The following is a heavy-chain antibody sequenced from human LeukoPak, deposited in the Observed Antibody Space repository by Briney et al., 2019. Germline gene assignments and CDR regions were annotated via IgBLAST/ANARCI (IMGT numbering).Heavy chain of an antibody. Sequence: GGSLRLSCAASGLXFSSYEMXWXXXAPGXXXXXVXXIXSXXSXIYYANSVKGXFTISRDNAKKSLYLQMHSLRAEDTAVYYCARDSHKFDSSGYYPDAFDIWGQGTMVTVSS. CDR3: ARDSHKFDSSGYYPDAFDI. CDR2: IXSXXSXI. V-gene: IGHV3-48*03. J-gene: IGHJ3*02. D-gene: IGHD3-22*01. CDR1: GLXFSSYE.